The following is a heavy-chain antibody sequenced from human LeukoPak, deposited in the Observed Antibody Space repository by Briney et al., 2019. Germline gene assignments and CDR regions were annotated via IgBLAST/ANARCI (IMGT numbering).Heavy chain of an antibody. V-gene: IGHV3-74*01. CDR3: ARDLRYGDYPAY. CDR2: INSDGSST. J-gene: IGHJ4*02. Sequence: GGSLRLSCAASGFTFSSYWMHWVRQDPGKGLVWVSCINSDGSSTNYADSVKGRFTTSRDNAKNTLYLQMNSLRAEDTAVYYCARDLRYGDYPAYWGQGTLVTVSS. D-gene: IGHD4-17*01. CDR1: GFTFSSYW.